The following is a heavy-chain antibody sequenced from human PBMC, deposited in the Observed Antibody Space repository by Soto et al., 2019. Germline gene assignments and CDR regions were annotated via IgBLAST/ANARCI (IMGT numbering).Heavy chain of an antibody. D-gene: IGHD1-1*01. CDR2: SIHSGSR. V-gene: IGHV4-34*12. CDR3: ATANWSHHYFDP. J-gene: IGHJ5*02. CDR1: GGSFSVYY. Sequence: SETLSLTCAVYGGSFSVYYWSWLRERPGKGLGWIGESIHSGSRNYNPSLKSRVTRSVDTSKNQFSLKMTSVTAADTAVYYCATANWSHHYFDPWGQGTLVTVSS.